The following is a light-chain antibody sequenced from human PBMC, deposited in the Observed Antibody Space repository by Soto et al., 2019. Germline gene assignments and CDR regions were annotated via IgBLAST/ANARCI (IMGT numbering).Light chain of an antibody. CDR2: GAS. V-gene: IGKV1-17*01. CDR1: QGIRKD. Sequence: DIQMTQSPSSLSASVGDRVTITCRASQGIRKDLCWYQQRPGKAPKRLIFGASSLQSGVPSRFSGSASGTAFTLTIISLQPEDFATYFCLQHNSYPLTFGGGTKVELK. CDR3: LQHNSYPLT. J-gene: IGKJ4*01.